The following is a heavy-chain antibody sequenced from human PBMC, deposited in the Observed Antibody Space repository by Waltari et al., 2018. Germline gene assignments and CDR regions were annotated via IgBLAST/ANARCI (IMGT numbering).Heavy chain of an antibody. V-gene: IGHV1-46*01. CDR1: GYTFTSHY. CDR3: ARRKAYFDS. CDR2: IDPSDGST. J-gene: IGHJ4*02. Sequence: VQLVQAGAEVKKPGASGKVAWEGVGYTFTSHYVDWGRQAPGQGLDWSGVIDPSDGSTSYAQKFQGRVTMTRDTSTSTVYMEMSSLTSEDTAVYYCARRKAYFDSWGQGTLVTVSS.